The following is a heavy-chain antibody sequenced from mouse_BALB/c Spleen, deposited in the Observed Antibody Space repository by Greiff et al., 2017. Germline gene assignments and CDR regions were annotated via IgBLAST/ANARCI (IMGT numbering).Heavy chain of an antibody. Sequence: EVMLVESGAELVRPGALVKLSCKASGFNIKDYYMHWVKQRPEQGLEWIGWIDPENGNTIYDPKFQGKASITADTSSNTAYLQLSSLTSEDTAVYYCAVPLLRAMDYWGQGTSVTVSS. CDR3: AVPLLRAMDY. CDR2: IDPENGNT. V-gene: IGHV14-1*02. D-gene: IGHD1-2*01. J-gene: IGHJ4*01. CDR1: GFNIKDYY.